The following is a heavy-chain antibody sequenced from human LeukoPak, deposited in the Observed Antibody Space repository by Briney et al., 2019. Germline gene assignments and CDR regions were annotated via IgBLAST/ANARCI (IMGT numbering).Heavy chain of an antibody. D-gene: IGHD3-22*01. CDR1: GFTFSTYA. Sequence: GGSLRLSCEASGFTFSTYAMSWVRQAPGKGLEWVSGISVSGGTTYYADSVKGRFTISRDNSKNTLYLEMNSLRAEDTAVYYCARDYYYDSSGYWDYYFDYWGQGTLVSVSS. V-gene: IGHV3-23*01. CDR2: ISVSGGTT. J-gene: IGHJ4*02. CDR3: ARDYYYDSSGYWDYYFDY.